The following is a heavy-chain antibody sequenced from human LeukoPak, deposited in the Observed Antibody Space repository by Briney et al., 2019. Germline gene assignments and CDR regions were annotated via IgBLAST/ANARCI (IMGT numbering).Heavy chain of an antibody. CDR3: AADPYCGGDCYNYYYGMDV. D-gene: IGHD2-21*02. J-gene: IGHJ6*02. CDR1: GFTFTSSA. Sequence: ASVKVSCKASGFTFTSSAMQWVRQARGQRLEWIGWIVVGSGNTNYAQKFQERVTITRDMSTSTAYMELSSLRSEDTAVYYCAADPYCGGDCYNYYYGMDVWGQGTTVTVSS. CDR2: IVVGSGNT. V-gene: IGHV1-58*02.